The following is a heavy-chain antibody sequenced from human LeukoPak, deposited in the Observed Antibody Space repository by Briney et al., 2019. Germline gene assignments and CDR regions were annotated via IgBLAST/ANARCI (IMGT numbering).Heavy chain of an antibody. Sequence: ASVKVSCKASGYTFTKYGITWVRQAPGQGLEWMGWISTYNGNTNYAQKLQGRVTMTTDTSTSTAYMELRSLISDDAAVYYCARGDDYGDYWGQGTLVTASS. J-gene: IGHJ4*02. CDR1: GYTFTKYG. CDR3: ARGDDYGDY. V-gene: IGHV1-18*01. CDR2: ISTYNGNT.